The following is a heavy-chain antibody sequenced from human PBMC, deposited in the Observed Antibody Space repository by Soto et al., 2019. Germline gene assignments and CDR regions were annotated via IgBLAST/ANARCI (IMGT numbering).Heavy chain of an antibody. Sequence: SETLSLTCTVSGGSISRYYWSWIRQTPGKGLEWIGYIYYSGSTNYNPSLKSRVTISVDTSKNQFSLKLSSVIAADTAVYYCARGGSSLDYWGQGNLVTVSS. V-gene: IGHV4-59*01. D-gene: IGHD6-6*01. CDR3: ARGGSSLDY. J-gene: IGHJ4*02. CDR1: GGSISRYY. CDR2: IYYSGST.